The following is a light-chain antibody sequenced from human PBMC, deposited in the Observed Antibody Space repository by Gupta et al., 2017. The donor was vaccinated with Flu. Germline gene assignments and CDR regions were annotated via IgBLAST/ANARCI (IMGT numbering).Light chain of an antibody. J-gene: IGKJ3*01. CDR2: WAS. Sequence: DVVMTQSQDSLAVSLGERATINCKSRQSVLYSSNEKNYLAWYQQKPGQPPKLLVYWASTRASGVPDRFSGSGSGTDFTLTITSLQAEDVAVYYCQQYYTTPFTFGPGTKVDLK. V-gene: IGKV4-1*01. CDR3: QQYYTTPFT. CDR1: QSVLYSSNEKNY.